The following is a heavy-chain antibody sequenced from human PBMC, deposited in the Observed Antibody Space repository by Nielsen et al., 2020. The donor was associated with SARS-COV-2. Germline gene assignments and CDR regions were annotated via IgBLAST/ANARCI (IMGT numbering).Heavy chain of an antibody. V-gene: IGHV4-30-2*01. CDR3: ARGGRITFGGADDALDI. CDR2: IYHSGRT. Sequence: SETLSLTCAVSGGSISSGGYSWSWIRQPPGKGLEWIGYIYHSGRTYYNPSLKSRVTISVDRSKNQFSLKLSSGTAADTAVYYCARGGRITFGGADDALDIWGQGTMVTLSS. J-gene: IGHJ3*02. D-gene: IGHD3-16*01. CDR1: GGSISSGGYS.